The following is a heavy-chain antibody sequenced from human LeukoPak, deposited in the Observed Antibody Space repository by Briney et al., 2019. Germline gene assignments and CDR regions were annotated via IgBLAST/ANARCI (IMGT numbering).Heavy chain of an antibody. CDR1: GFTFSSYA. D-gene: IGHD1-26*01. J-gene: IGHJ4*02. CDR3: ARDPPVWWEPTVY. CDR2: ISDDGSNK. Sequence: GRSLRLSCAASGFTFSSYAMHWVRQAPGKGLEWVALISDDGSNKYYADSVKGRFTISRDNAKNTLYLQMNSLRAEDTAVYYCARDPPVWWEPTVYWGQGTLVTVSS. V-gene: IGHV3-30-3*01.